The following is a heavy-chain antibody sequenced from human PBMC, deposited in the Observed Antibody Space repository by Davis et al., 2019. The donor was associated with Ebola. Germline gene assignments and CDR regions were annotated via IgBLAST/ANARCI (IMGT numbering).Heavy chain of an antibody. CDR1: GGTFSSYA. V-gene: IGHV1-18*01. Sequence: ASVKVSCKASGGTFSSYAISWVRQAPGQGLEWMGWISAYNGNTNYAQKLQGRVTMTTDTSTSTAYMELRSLRSDDTAVYYCARGDIVVVPAAMGEFDYWGQGTLVTVSS. CDR2: ISAYNGNT. D-gene: IGHD2-2*01. J-gene: IGHJ4*02. CDR3: ARGDIVVVPAAMGEFDY.